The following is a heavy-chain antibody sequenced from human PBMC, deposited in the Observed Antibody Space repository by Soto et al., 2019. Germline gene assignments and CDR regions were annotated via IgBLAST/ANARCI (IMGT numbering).Heavy chain of an antibody. CDR1: GYTFSGYY. D-gene: IGHD4-17*01. CDR3: ARDLRCDYVYRDP. Sequence: QMQLVQSGAEVKKPGASVKVSCKASGYTFSGYYIHWVRQAPGQGLEWMGWINPDSGATNYAQKFQGRVTMTRDTSISTANMEVSRLRSDDTAVYFCARDLRCDYVYRDPWGQGTLVTVSS. CDR2: INPDSGAT. J-gene: IGHJ5*02. V-gene: IGHV1-2*02.